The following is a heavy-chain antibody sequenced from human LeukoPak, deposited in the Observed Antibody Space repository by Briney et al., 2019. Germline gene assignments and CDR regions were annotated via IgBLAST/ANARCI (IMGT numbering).Heavy chain of an antibody. V-gene: IGHV1-69*01. CDR2: VIAIFGDT. Sequence: GASVKASCKASGGTFSSFPIGWVRQAPGQGLEWMGQVIAIFGDTKYAQKFQGRLTITADESSSTAYMELRSLRSEDTAMYYCARFPNVVAPSIGAIDIWGQGTMVIVSS. CDR3: ARFPNVVAPSIGAIDI. D-gene: IGHD2-15*01. J-gene: IGHJ3*02. CDR1: GGTFSSFP.